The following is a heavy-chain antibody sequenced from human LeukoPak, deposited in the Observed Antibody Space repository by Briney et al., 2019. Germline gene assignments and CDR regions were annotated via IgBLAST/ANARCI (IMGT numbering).Heavy chain of an antibody. Sequence: NPSETLSLTCTVSGGSISSSSYYWGWIRQPPGKGPEWIGSIYYSGSTYYSPSLNGRVTISVDTSKNQFSLKLTSVTAADTAVYYCARLSYNWNTGYWGQGTLVTVSS. CDR3: ARLSYNWNTGY. CDR1: GGSISSSSYY. CDR2: IYYSGST. J-gene: IGHJ4*02. V-gene: IGHV4-39*01. D-gene: IGHD1/OR15-1a*01.